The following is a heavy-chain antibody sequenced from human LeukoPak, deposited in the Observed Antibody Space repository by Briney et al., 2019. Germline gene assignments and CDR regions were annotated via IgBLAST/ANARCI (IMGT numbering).Heavy chain of an antibody. CDR1: GGSISTYH. J-gene: IGHJ5*02. CDR3: ARRTGSGSYNWFDH. V-gene: IGHV4-4*07. Sequence: PSETLSLTCTVSGGSISTYHWNWIRQPAGKGLEWIGRIQNSDTNYNPSLKSRVIISVDTSKKQFSLKLSSVTAADTAVYYCARRTGSGSYNWFDHWGQGTLVTVSS. CDR2: IQNSDT. D-gene: IGHD1-26*01.